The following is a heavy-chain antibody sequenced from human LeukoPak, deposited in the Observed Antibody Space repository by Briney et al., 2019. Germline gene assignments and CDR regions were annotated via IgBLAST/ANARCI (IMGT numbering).Heavy chain of an antibody. CDR2: IYTSGST. CDR1: GGSISSGSYY. J-gene: IGHJ6*03. D-gene: IGHD2-21*02. CDR3: ATTVVTAVQYYYYMDV. Sequence: SQTLSLTCTVSGGSISSGSYYWSWIRQPAGKGLEWIGRIYTSGSTNYNPSLKSRVTISVDTSKNQFSLKLSSVTAADTAVYYCATTVVTAVQYYYYMDVWGKGTTVTVSS. V-gene: IGHV4-61*02.